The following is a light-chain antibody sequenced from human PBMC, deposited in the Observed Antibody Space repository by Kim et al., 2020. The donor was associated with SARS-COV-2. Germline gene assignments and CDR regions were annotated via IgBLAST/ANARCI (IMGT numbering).Light chain of an antibody. CDR2: YAS. CDR1: QDIPTA. CDR3: QQFNNYPQT. V-gene: IGKV1D-13*01. J-gene: IGKJ3*01. Sequence: GDRVTITCRASQDIPTALAWYQQKPGNAPKLLIYYASTLQSGVPSRFSGSVSGTDFTLTISSLQPDAFATSYCQQFNNYPQTFG.